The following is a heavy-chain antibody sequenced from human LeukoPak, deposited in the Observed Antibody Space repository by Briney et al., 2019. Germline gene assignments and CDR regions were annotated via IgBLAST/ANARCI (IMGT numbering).Heavy chain of an antibody. CDR2: INHSGST. J-gene: IGHJ4*02. V-gene: IGHV4-34*01. CDR1: GGSFSGYY. Sequence: PSETLSLTCAVYGGSFSGYYWSWIRQPPGKGLEWIGEINHSGSTNYNPSLKSRVTISVDTSKNQFSLKLSSVTAADTALYYCSRASSTSFYDFWGQGTLVTVSS. CDR3: SRASSTSFYDF. D-gene: IGHD2/OR15-2a*01.